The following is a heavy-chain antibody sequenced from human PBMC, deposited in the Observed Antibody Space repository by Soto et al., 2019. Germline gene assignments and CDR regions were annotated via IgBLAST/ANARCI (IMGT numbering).Heavy chain of an antibody. CDR1: GFTFSGYG. Sequence: AGGSLRLSCAASGFTFSGYGMHWVRQAPGKGLEWVAVIWYDGSNKYYADSVKGRFTISRDNSKNTLYLQMNSLRAEDTAVYYCXRGPYDFWSGYYGYFDYWGQGTLVTVSS. D-gene: IGHD3-3*01. V-gene: IGHV3-33*01. J-gene: IGHJ4*02. CDR3: XRGPYDFWSGYYGYFDY. CDR2: IWYDGSNK.